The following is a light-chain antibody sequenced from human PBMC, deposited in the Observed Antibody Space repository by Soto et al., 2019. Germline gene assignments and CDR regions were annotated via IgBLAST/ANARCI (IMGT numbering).Light chain of an antibody. V-gene: IGKV3-20*01. CDR3: QQDYNLPWT. Sequence: EIVLTQSPGTLSLSPGERATLSCRASQSVSSSYLAWYQQKPGQAPRLLVYGASSRATGIPDRFSGSGSGTDFTLTISRLAPEDFAVYYCQQDYNLPWTFGQGTKVDIK. J-gene: IGKJ1*01. CDR1: QSVSSSY. CDR2: GAS.